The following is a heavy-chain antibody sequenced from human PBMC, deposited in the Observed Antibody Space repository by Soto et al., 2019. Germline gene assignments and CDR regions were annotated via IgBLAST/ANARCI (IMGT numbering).Heavy chain of an antibody. CDR1: GGSISSGGYY. CDR2: IYYSGST. Sequence: QVQLQESGPGLVKPSQTLSLTCTVSGGSISSGGYYWSWIRQHPGKGREWIGYIYYSGSTYYNPSPKGRVTISVATSKNQFSLKLSSVTAADTAVYSCASSFGVAAAGPFDSWGQGTLVTVSS. CDR3: ASSFGVAAAGPFDS. D-gene: IGHD6-13*01. J-gene: IGHJ4*02. V-gene: IGHV4-31*03.